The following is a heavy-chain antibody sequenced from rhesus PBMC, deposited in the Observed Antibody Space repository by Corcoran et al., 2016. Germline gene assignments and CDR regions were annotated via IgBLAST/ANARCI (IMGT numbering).Heavy chain of an antibody. CDR3: ARDRSSLYYFDY. CDR1: GGSISGNY. D-gene: IGHD6-19*01. J-gene: IGHJ4*01. V-gene: IGHV4-173*01. Sequence: QLQLQESGPGLMKPSETLSLTCAVSGGSISGNYGSWVRQPPGKGLEWIGRISGSGGSTDHNPSLKSRVTMSTDTSKNQFSLKLSSVTAADTAGYYCARDRSSLYYFDYWGQGVLVTVSS. CDR2: ISGSGGST.